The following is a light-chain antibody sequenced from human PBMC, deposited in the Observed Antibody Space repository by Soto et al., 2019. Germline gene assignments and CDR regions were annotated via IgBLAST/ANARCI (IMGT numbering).Light chain of an antibody. CDR1: QSISSW. Sequence: DIQMTQSPSTLSASVGDRVTITCRASQSISSWLAWYQQKPGKAPKLLIYDASSLQSGVPSTFSGSGSGTEYTLAISSPQPDDFATYYRQQYKSYPWTFGQGTKVELK. V-gene: IGKV1-5*01. J-gene: IGKJ1*01. CDR2: DAS. CDR3: QQYKSYPWT.